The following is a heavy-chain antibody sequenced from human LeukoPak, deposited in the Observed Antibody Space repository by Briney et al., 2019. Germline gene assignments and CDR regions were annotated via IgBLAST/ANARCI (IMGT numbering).Heavy chain of an antibody. CDR1: GGTFSSYA. CDR2: IIPIFGTA. V-gene: IGHV1-69*05. CDR3: ARERSWTTVTLYYYYGMDV. J-gene: IGHJ6*02. Sequence: SMKVSCKASGGTFSSYAISWVRQAPGQGLEWMGGIIPIFGTANYAQKFQGRVTITRDTSASTAYMELSSLRSEDTAVYYCARERSWTTVTLYYYYGMDVWGQGTTVTVSS. D-gene: IGHD4-17*01.